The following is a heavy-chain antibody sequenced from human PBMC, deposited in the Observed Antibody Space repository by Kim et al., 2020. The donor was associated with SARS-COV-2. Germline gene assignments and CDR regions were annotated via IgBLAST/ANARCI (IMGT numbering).Heavy chain of an antibody. CDR3: ARDWVDTVSYGMDV. J-gene: IGHJ6*02. Sequence: GGSLRLSCAASGFTFSSYGMHWVRQAPGKGLEWVAVIWYDGSNKYYADSVKGRFTISRDNSKNTLYLQMNSLRAEDTAVYYCARDWVDTVSYGMDVWGQGTTVTVSS. V-gene: IGHV3-33*01. D-gene: IGHD5-18*01. CDR2: IWYDGSNK. CDR1: GFTFSSYG.